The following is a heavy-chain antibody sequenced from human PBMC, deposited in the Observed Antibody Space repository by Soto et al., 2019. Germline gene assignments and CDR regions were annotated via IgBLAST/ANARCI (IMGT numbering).Heavy chain of an antibody. J-gene: IGHJ4*02. Sequence: QVQLVQSGAEVKKPGASVKVSCEASGYSFIDHYIHWVRQAPGQGFEWMGRISPKSGGTNYAQKFEGRVTMTWDTSLNTAYMELSSLISDDTAVYYCARPPGYISDWYYFDLWGQGTLVTVSS. CDR2: ISPKSGGT. CDR3: ARPPGYISDWYYFDL. D-gene: IGHD3-9*01. V-gene: IGHV1-2*02. CDR1: GYSFIDHY.